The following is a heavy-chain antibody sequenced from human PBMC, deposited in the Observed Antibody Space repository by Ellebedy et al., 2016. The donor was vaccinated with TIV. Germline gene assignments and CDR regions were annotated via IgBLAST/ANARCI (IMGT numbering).Heavy chain of an antibody. V-gene: IGHV4-30-4*01. CDR1: GGSISSGDYY. D-gene: IGHD1-26*01. CDR3: ARGSGSYRDYYYYYYMDV. J-gene: IGHJ6*03. CDR2: IYYSGST. Sequence: SETLSLTXTVSGGSISSGDYYWSWIRQPPGKGLEWIGYIYYSGSTYYNPSLKSRVTISVDTSKNQFSLKLSSVTAADTAVYYCARGSGSYRDYYYYYYMDVWGKGTTVTVSS.